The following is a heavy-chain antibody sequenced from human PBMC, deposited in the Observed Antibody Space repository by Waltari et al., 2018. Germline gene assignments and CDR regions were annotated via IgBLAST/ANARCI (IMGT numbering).Heavy chain of an antibody. CDR1: GFTFSSYA. CDR2: ISGSGGST. D-gene: IGHD1-26*01. Sequence: EVQLVESGGGLVQPGGSLRLSCAASGFTFSSYAMSWVRQAPGKGLEWVSAISGSGGSTYYADSVNGRFTISRDNSKNTLYLQMNGLRAEDTAVYYCAKEGVGATTLLAIFDYWGQGTLVPVSS. J-gene: IGHJ4*02. CDR3: AKEGVGATTLLAIFDY. V-gene: IGHV3-23*04.